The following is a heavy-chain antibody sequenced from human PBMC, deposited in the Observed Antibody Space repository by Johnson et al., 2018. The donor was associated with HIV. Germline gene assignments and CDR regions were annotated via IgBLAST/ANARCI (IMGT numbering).Heavy chain of an antibody. D-gene: IGHD4-17*01. V-gene: IGHV3-64*01. J-gene: IGHJ3*02. CDR2: ISSNGGST. CDR1: GFTFSSYG. Sequence: VQLVESGGGLVQPGGSLRLSCAASGFTFSSYGVHWVRQAPGKGLEYVSAISSNGGSTYYAKSVKGRFTISTDTSKNTLYLQMNALRAEDTAVYYCARPGGDYSAFDIWGQGTMVTVSS. CDR3: ARPGGDYSAFDI.